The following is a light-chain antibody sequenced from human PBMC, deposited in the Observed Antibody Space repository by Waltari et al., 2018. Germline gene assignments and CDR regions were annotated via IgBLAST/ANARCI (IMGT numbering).Light chain of an antibody. CDR1: SSDVGGHNH. J-gene: IGLJ3*02. CDR2: AIT. Sequence: QSALTQPASVSGSPGQSITISCTGTSSDVGGHNHVSWYQQHPGQAPKLLIYAITKWPSAVSVRFSGSKSGNTASLTISGLKAEDEADYYCNSFNSSTTWVFGGGTRVTVL. CDR3: NSFNSSTTWV. V-gene: IGLV2-14*03.